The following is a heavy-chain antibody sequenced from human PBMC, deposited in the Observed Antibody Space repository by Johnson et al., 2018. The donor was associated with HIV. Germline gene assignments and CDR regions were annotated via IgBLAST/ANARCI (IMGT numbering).Heavy chain of an antibody. J-gene: IGHJ3*02. Sequence: QVQLVESGGGLVQPGGSLRLSCEASAFTFSDYYMSWIRQAPGTGLERVSHISSSGSRIYYADSVKRRFNFSRDTGNNSLYLPMNSLIPEDTAVYYCARERSTYYKFWSGPQGHGAFDIWAKGKWSPSPQ. CDR1: AFTFSDYY. CDR2: ISSSGSRI. V-gene: IGHV3-11*04. CDR3: ARERSTYYKFWSGPQGHGAFDI. D-gene: IGHD3-3*01.